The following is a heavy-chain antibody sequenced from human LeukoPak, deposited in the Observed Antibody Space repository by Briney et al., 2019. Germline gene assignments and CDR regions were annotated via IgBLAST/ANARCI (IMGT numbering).Heavy chain of an antibody. D-gene: IGHD6-13*01. J-gene: IGHJ4*02. V-gene: IGHV4-61*02. CDR2: IYTSGST. CDR1: GGSISSGSYY. Sequence: SETLSLTCTVSGGSISSGSYYWSWIRQPAGKGLEWIGRIYTSGSTNYNPSLKSRVTISVDTSKNQFSLKLSSVTAADTAVYYCARAHSSSPTIDYWGQGTLVTVSS. CDR3: ARAHSSSPTIDY.